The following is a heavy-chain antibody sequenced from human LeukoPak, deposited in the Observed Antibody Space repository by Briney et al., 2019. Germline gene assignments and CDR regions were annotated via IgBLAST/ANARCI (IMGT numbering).Heavy chain of an antibody. V-gene: IGHV3-53*01. Sequence: GGSLRLSCAASGIAVSGNYMSWVRQTPGKGLEWFSFISINTNTFYADSVRGRFTISRDTSKNTLLLQMNSLRDEDSAIYYCAIAQTWDGLFESWGQGTLVTVSS. J-gene: IGHJ4*02. CDR3: AIAQTWDGLFES. CDR2: ISINTNT. D-gene: IGHD1-26*01. CDR1: GIAVSGNY.